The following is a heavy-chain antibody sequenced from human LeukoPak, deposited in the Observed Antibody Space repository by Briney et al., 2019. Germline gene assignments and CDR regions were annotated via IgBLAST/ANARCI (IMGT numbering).Heavy chain of an antibody. Sequence: GGSLRLSCAASGFTFSSYSMNWVRQAPGKGLEWVSYISSSGSTKYYADSVKGRFTISRDNARKSLYLQMNSLRAEDTAVYFCARGGLSIMGYWGQGTLVTVSS. J-gene: IGHJ4*02. CDR2: ISSSGSTK. V-gene: IGHV3-48*01. CDR3: ARGGLSIMGY. CDR1: GFTFSSYS. D-gene: IGHD2/OR15-2a*01.